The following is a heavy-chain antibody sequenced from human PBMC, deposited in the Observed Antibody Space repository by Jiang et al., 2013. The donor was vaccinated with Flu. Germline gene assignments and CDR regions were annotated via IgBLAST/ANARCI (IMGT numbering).Heavy chain of an antibody. D-gene: IGHD2-2*02. CDR3: ARRYCSSTSCYNHRGMDV. V-gene: IGHV1-69*06. CDR2: IIPIFGTA. J-gene: IGHJ6*02. Sequence: FSSYAISWVRQAPGQGLEWMGGIIPIFGTANYAQKFQGRVTITADKSTSTAYMELSSLRSEDTAVYYCARRYCSSTSCYNHRGMDVVGPKGPRSPSP. CDR1: FSSYA.